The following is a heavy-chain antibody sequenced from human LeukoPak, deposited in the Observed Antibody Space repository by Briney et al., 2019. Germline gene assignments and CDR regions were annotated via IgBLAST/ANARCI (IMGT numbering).Heavy chain of an antibody. V-gene: IGHV3-33*01. CDR3: ARDQGWAPCDP. J-gene: IGHJ5*02. D-gene: IGHD6-19*01. CDR2: IWYDGSNK. Sequence: GRSLRLSCAASGFTFSSYGMHWVRQAPGKGLEWVADIWYDGSNKYYADSVKGRFTISRDNSKNTLYLQMNSLRAEDTAVYYCARDQGWAPCDPWGQGTLVTVSS. CDR1: GFTFSSYG.